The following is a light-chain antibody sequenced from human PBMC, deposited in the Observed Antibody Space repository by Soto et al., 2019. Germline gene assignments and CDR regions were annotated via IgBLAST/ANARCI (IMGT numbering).Light chain of an antibody. CDR3: QSYDSSLSGVV. CDR2: GNS. CDR1: SSNIGAGYD. V-gene: IGLV1-40*01. Sequence: QSVLTQPPSVSGAPGQRVTISCTGSSSNIGAGYDVHWYQQLPGTAPKLLIYGNSNRPSGVPDRFSGSKSGTSASLAITGLQADDEADYYCQSYDSSLSGVVFGGGTKLTGL. J-gene: IGLJ2*01.